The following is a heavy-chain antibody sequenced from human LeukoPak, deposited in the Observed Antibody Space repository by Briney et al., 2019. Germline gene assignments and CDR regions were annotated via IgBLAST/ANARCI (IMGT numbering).Heavy chain of an antibody. V-gene: IGHV3-11*01. CDR3: ARDPYYYYSSGYYKVIHAFDI. J-gene: IGHJ3*02. CDR2: ISTGGSTI. CDR1: GFTFSNYY. Sequence: NPGGSLRLSCAASGFTFSNYYMSWIRQAPGEGLEWVSYISTGGSTIYYADSVKGRFTISRDNAKNSLYLQMNSLRAEDTDVYYCARDPYYYYSSGYYKVIHAFDIWGQGTMVTVSS. D-gene: IGHD3-22*01.